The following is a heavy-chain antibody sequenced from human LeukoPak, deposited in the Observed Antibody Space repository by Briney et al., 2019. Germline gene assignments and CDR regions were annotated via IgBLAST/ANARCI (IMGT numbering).Heavy chain of an antibody. Sequence: ASVKVSCKASGYTFTSYGITWVRQAPGQGLEWMGWISAYNGNTNYAQKLQGRVTMTTDISTTTSYMELRSLRSDDTAVYYCARSYRGRRFDYWGQGTLVTVSS. CDR1: GYTFTSYG. CDR3: ARSYRGRRFDY. J-gene: IGHJ4*02. CDR2: ISAYNGNT. V-gene: IGHV1-18*01. D-gene: IGHD2-21*01.